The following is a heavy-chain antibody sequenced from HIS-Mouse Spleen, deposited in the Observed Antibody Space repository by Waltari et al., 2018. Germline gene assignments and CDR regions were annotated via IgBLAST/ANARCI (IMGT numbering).Heavy chain of an antibody. V-gene: IGHV4-39*07. J-gene: IGHJ2*01. CDR3: AREIPYSSSWYDWYFDL. CDR1: VASISSSSYY. Sequence: QLQLQESGPGLVKPSETLALTCTVSVASISSSSYYSGWTRHPPGKGLEWIGSIYYSGNTYYNPSLKSRVTKSVDTSKNQFSLKLSSVTAADTAVYYCAREIPYSSSWYDWYFDLWGRGTLVTVSS. D-gene: IGHD6-13*01. CDR2: IYYSGNT.